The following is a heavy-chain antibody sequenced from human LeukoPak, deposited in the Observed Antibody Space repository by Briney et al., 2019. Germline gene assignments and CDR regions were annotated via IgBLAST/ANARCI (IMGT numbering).Heavy chain of an antibody. CDR1: AYIFTVMS. Sequence: GASVTLSFTVSAYIFTVMSMHWVRHSPGKGLERMGGCDPENGKTGYAQNFLGRVTITQDTSADTAYIELSSLRSEDTAVYYCAIDTVYYDPPSYWGQGTLVTVSS. D-gene: IGHD3-16*01. CDR2: CDPENGKT. V-gene: IGHV1-24*01. J-gene: IGHJ4*01. CDR3: AIDTVYYDPPSY.